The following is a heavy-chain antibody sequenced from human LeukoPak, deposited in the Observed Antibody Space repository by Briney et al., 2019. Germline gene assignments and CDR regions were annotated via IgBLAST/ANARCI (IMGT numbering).Heavy chain of an antibody. CDR2: INPNSGGT. J-gene: IGHJ4*02. V-gene: IGHV1-2*06. CDR1: GYTFTGYY. CDR3: ARGWLHGSGRMV. Sequence: ASVKVSCKASGYTFTGYYMHWVRQAPGQGLEWMGRINPNSGGTNYAQKFQGRVTMTRDTSISTAYMELSRLRSDDTAVYYCARGWLHGSGRMVWGQGTLVTVSS. D-gene: IGHD3-10*01.